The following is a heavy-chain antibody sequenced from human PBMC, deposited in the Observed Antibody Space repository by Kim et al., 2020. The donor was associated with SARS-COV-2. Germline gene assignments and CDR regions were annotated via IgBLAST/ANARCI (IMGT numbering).Heavy chain of an antibody. Sequence: ASVKVSCKASGYTFTGYYMHWVRQAPGQGLEWMGRINPNSGGTNYAQKFQGRVTMTRDTSISTAYMELSRLRSDDTAVYYCARDFFGSSWYWYFDLWGRGTLVTVSS. V-gene: IGHV1-2*06. CDR1: GYTFTGYY. CDR3: ARDFFGSSWYWYFDL. J-gene: IGHJ2*01. D-gene: IGHD6-13*01. CDR2: INPNSGGT.